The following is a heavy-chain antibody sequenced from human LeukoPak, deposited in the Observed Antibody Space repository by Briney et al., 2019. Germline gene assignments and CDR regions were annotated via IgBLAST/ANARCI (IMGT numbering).Heavy chain of an antibody. CDR1: GYTFTSYA. D-gene: IGHD5-24*01. J-gene: IGHJ6*02. CDR2: INTNTGNP. V-gene: IGHV7-4-1*02. Sequence: GASVKVSCKASGYTFTSYAMNWVRQAPGQGLEWMGWINTNTGNPTYAQGFTGRFVFSLDTSVSTAYLQISSLKAEDTAVYYCARGPMATKPYYYYGMDVWGQGTTVTVSS. CDR3: ARGPMATKPYYYYGMDV.